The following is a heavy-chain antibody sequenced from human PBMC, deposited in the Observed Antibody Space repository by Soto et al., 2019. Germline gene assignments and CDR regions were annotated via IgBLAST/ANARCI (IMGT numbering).Heavy chain of an antibody. CDR1: GFSFSSYG. V-gene: IGHV3-23*01. Sequence: EVQLLESGGGLLQPGGSLRLSCAASGFSFSSYGMSWVRQGPGKGLEWVSGISGSGGSTYYADSVKGRFTISRDNSKNTLYLQMNSLRAEDTAAYYCAKIKRSTWPYYFDYWGQGTRVTVSS. CDR3: AKIKRSTWPYYFDY. J-gene: IGHJ4*02. CDR2: ISGSGGST.